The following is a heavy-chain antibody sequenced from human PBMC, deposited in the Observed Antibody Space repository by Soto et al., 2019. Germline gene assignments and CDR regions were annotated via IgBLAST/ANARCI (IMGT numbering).Heavy chain of an antibody. V-gene: IGHV1-2*02. Sequence: ASVKVSCKASGYTFTGYYMYGVRQAPGQGLEWMGWINPNSGGTNYAQKFQGRVTMTRDTSISTAYMELSRLRSDDTAVYYCASGRGSYSNITPVDYWGQGTLVTVSS. D-gene: IGHD1-26*01. CDR2: INPNSGGT. J-gene: IGHJ4*02. CDR3: ASGRGSYSNITPVDY. CDR1: GYTFTGYY.